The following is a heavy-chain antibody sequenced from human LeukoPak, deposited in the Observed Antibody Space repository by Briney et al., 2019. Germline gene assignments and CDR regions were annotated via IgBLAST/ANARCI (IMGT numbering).Heavy chain of an antibody. CDR2: IEQDGSEK. CDR1: GFTFSSYW. CDR3: ARLEQWLVRDYYYYGMHV. J-gene: IGHJ6*02. Sequence: GGSLRLSCAASGFTFSSYWMRWVRQAPGRGREWVANIEQDGSEKYYVDSVKGRFTISRDNTMNSLYLQMNSVRAEDTAVYYCARLEQWLVRDYYYYGMHVWGQETTVTVSS. D-gene: IGHD6-19*01. V-gene: IGHV3-7*01.